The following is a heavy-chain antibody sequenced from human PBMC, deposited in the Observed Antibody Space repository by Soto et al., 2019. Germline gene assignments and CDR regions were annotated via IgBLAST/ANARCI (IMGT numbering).Heavy chain of an antibody. CDR2: IYYSGST. J-gene: IGHJ6*02. D-gene: IGHD4-17*01. CDR3: ARADTTVLTSGGNDYYYGLDV. CDR1: GGSISSGDYY. Sequence: QVQLQESGPGLVKPSQTLSLTCTVSGGSISSGDYYWSWIRQPPGKGLEWIGHIYYSGSTFYNPYLKSRVTISVDTSKKPFSLKLSSVTDADTAVYYWARADTTVLTSGGNDYYYGLDVWGQGTTVTVSS. V-gene: IGHV4-30-4*01.